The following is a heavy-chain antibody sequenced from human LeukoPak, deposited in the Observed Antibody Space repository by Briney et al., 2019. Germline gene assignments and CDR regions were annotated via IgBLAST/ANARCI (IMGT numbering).Heavy chain of an antibody. CDR1: GGSIRSYY. V-gene: IGHV4-4*07. D-gene: IGHD6-13*01. Sequence: PSETLSLTCTVSGGSIRSYYWSWMRQPAGKGLEWIGRIYTSGSTNYNPSLKSRVTISVDTSKNQFSLKLSSVTAADTAVYYCARDQEQQLVHAFDIWGQGTMVTVSS. CDR2: IYTSGST. CDR3: ARDQEQQLVHAFDI. J-gene: IGHJ3*02.